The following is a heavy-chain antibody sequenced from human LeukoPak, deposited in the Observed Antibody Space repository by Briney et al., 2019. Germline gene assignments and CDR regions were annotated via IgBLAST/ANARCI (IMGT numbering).Heavy chain of an antibody. D-gene: IGHD3-3*01. V-gene: IGHV4-34*01. CDR3: ARGPLLRFLAYYYYYMDV. CDR1: GGSFSGYY. CDR2: INHGGST. J-gene: IGHJ6*03. Sequence: SETLSLTCAVYGGSFSGYYWSWIRQPPGKGLEWIGEINHGGSTNYNPSLKSRVTISVDTSKNQFSLKLSSVTAADTAVYYCARGPLLRFLAYYYYYMDVWGKGTTVTVSS.